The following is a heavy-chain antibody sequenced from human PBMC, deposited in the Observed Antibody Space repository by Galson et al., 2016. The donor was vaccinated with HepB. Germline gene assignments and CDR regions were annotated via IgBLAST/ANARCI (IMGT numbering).Heavy chain of an antibody. CDR3: TRDGALPGGWVWIDP. CDR2: IKQDGSEK. Sequence: SLRLSCAASGFIFSTYWMSWVRQAPGKGLEWVANIKQDGSEKYYVDSVKGRFTISRDNAKNSVYLQMNSLRVEDTAVYYCTRDGALPGGWVWIDPWGQGTLVSVSS. D-gene: IGHD6-19*01. CDR1: GFIFSTYW. J-gene: IGHJ5*02. V-gene: IGHV3-7*01.